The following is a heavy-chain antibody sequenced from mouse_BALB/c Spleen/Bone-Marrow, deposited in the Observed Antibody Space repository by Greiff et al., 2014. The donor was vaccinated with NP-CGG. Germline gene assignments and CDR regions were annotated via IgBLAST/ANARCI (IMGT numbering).Heavy chain of an antibody. J-gene: IGHJ4*01. CDR3: TRRGIYDERTAMGY. CDR1: GFTFSSYG. V-gene: IGHV5-6*01. Sequence: VQLQQSGGDLVYPGGSLKLSCAASGFTFSSYGMSWVRQTPDTRLEWVATINSGGTNTYYPDSMKGRFTISRDNAKNTLYLQMSSLRSEDTAMYYCTRRGIYDERTAMGYWGRGTSVTVSS. CDR2: INSGGTNT. D-gene: IGHD2-12*01.